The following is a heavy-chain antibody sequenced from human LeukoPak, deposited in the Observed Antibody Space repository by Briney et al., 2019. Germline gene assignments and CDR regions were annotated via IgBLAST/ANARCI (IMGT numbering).Heavy chain of an antibody. Sequence: GGSLRLSCAASGFTFSYYGMHWVRQAPGKGLEWVAFIRYDGTDIHYADSVKGRFTISRDNSKNTLYLQMNSLRAEDTAVYYCARLREIPVFGVVTKSTSYFDYWGQGTLVSVSS. D-gene: IGHD3-3*01. CDR3: ARLREIPVFGVVTKSTSYFDY. J-gene: IGHJ4*02. V-gene: IGHV3-30*02. CDR1: GFTFSYYG. CDR2: IRYDGTDI.